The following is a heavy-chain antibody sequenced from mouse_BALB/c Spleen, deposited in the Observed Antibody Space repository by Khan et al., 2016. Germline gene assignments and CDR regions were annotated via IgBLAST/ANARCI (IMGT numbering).Heavy chain of an antibody. CDR2: INTNTGEP. V-gene: IGHV9-3*02. CDR3: ARYGTGTWCAC. Sequence: QIQLVQSGPELKKPGETVKISCKASGYTFTNYGMTWVKQAPGKGLKWMGWINTNTGEPTYAEEFKGRFAFSLETSASTAYLQINNLKNEDTATYCCARYGTGTWCACWGQGTLVTVSA. J-gene: IGHJ3*01. CDR1: GYTFTNYG. D-gene: IGHD2-1*01.